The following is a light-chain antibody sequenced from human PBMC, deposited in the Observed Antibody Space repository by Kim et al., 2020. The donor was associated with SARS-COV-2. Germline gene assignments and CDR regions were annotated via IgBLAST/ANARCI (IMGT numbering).Light chain of an antibody. V-gene: IGLV2-8*01. CDR1: SSDVGGYNY. CDR3: SSYGGRNSLV. Sequence: QSALTQPPSASGSPGQSVTISCTGTSSDVGGYNYVSWYQQHPGKAPKLIIYGVNKRPSGVPDRFSGSKSGTMASLTVTGLQAEDEADYYCSSYGGRNSLVFGGGTQLTVL. CDR2: GVN. J-gene: IGLJ2*01.